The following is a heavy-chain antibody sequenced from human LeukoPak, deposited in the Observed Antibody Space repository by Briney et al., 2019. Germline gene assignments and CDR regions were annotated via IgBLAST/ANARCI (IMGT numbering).Heavy chain of an antibody. J-gene: IGHJ4*02. CDR2: INPNSGGT. Sequence: ASVKVSCKASGYTFTDYYMHWVRQAPGQGLEWMGWINPNSGGTNYAQKFQGRVTMTRDTSISTAYMELSRLRSDDTAVYYCARDAGAPSNYFDYWGQGTLVTVSS. V-gene: IGHV1-2*02. CDR3: ARDAGAPSNYFDY. CDR1: GYTFTDYY. D-gene: IGHD3-10*01.